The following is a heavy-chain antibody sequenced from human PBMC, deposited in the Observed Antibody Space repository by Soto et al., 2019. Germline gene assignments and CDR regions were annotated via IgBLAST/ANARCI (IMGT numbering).Heavy chain of an antibody. CDR3: ARVTPGNNLYYFSGMDV. V-gene: IGHV3-30-3*01. J-gene: IGHJ6*02. CDR1: GFTFGTYA. D-gene: IGHD1-1*01. CDR2: ISYEGSNT. Sequence: GGSLRLSCVASGFTFGTYAIHWVRQAPGKGLQWVALISYEGSNTYYADSVKGRFTVSRDNSKSTLYLQMNSLRPEDTGVYYCARVTPGNNLYYFSGMDVWGQGTSVTVSS.